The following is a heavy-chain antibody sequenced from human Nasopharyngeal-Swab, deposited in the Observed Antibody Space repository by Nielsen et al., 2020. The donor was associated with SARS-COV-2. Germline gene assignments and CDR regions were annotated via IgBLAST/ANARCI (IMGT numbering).Heavy chain of an antibody. J-gene: IGHJ4*02. CDR1: GFTFSSYS. Sequence: GGSLRLSCAASGFTFSSYSMNWVRQAPGKGLEWVSSTSSSSSYIYYADSVKGRFTISRDNAKNSLYLQMNSLRAEDTAVYYCARGSYYYDSSGYYDYWDQGTLVTVSS. CDR3: ARGSYYYDSSGYYDY. CDR2: TSSSSSYI. V-gene: IGHV3-21*01. D-gene: IGHD3-22*01.